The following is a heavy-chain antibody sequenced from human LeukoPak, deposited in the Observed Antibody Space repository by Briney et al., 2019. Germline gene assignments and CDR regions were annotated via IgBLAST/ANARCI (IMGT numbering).Heavy chain of an antibody. Sequence: SETLSLTCTVSGGSISSGDYYWSWIRQPPGKGLEWIGYIYYSGSTCYNPSLKSRVTISVDTSKNQFSLKLGSVTAADTAVYYCARGGYDYGGNSEKRYYYYYMDVWGKGTTVTVSS. D-gene: IGHD4-23*01. CDR2: IYYSGST. CDR3: ARGGYDYGGNSEKRYYYYYMDV. CDR1: GGSISSGDYY. V-gene: IGHV4-30-4*08. J-gene: IGHJ6*03.